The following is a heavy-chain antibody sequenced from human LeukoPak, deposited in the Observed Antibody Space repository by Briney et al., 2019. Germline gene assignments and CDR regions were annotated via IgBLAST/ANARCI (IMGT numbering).Heavy chain of an antibody. V-gene: IGHV1-58*01. CDR1: GFTFTSSA. CDR3: AADYYDSSGYYSQYYYYYGRDV. Sequence: GTSVKVSCKASGFTFTSSAVQWVRQARGQRLEWIGWIVVGSGNTNYAQKFQERVTITRDMSTSTAYMELSSLRSEDTAVYYCAADYYDSSGYYSQYYYYYGRDVWGQGTTVTVSS. D-gene: IGHD3-22*01. J-gene: IGHJ6*02. CDR2: IVVGSGNT.